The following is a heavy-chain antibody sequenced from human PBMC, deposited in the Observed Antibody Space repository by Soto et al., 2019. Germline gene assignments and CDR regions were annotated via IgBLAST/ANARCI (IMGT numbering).Heavy chain of an antibody. J-gene: IGHJ6*02. CDR3: ARSGTFRKLDYYGMDV. V-gene: IGHV3-30-3*01. D-gene: IGHD1-1*01. CDR2: ISYDGSNK. CDR1: GFTFSSYA. Sequence: TGGSLRLSCAASGFTFSSYAMHWVRQAPGKGLEWVAVISYDGSNKYYADSVKGRFTISRDNSKNTLYLQMNSLRAEDTAVYYCARSGTFRKLDYYGMDVWGQGTTVTVSS.